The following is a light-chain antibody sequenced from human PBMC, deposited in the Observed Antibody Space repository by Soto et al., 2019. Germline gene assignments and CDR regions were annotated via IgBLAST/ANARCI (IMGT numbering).Light chain of an antibody. CDR3: AAWDDSLNGVV. V-gene: IGLV1-44*01. CDR1: SYNIGSNT. J-gene: IGLJ2*01. Sequence: QSVLTQPPSASGTPGQRVTISCSGGSYNIGSNTVNWYQQLPGTAPKLLIYSNNQRPSGVPDRFSGSKSGTSASLAISGLQSEDEADYYCAAWDDSLNGVVFGGGTKLTVL. CDR2: SNN.